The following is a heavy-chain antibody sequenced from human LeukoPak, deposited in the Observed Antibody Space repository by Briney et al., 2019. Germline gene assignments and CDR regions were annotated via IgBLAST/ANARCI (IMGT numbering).Heavy chain of an antibody. V-gene: IGHV3-23*01. CDR1: GVTLSTYA. D-gene: IGHD1-26*01. J-gene: IGHJ2*01. CDR3: AKDRTVGASCWYFDL. CDR2: ISSSGSGDNT. Sequence: GGSLRLSCAASGVTLSTYAMSWARQAPGKGLEWVSGISSSGSGDNTYYADSVKGRFTISRDSSKNTLFLHMNTLRAEDTAIYYCAKDRTVGASCWYFDLWGRGTLVTVSS.